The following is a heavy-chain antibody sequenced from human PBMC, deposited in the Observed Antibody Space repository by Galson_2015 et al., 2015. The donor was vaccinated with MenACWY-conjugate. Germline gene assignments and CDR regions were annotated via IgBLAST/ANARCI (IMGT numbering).Heavy chain of an antibody. V-gene: IGHV4-59*01. CDR3: AREMRSRFGLPEYYMDV. Sequence: SETLSLTCNVSGGSISRYYWSWIRQPPGKALEWMGNIYNSGSPKYNPSLKSRLTISLDTSKSQFSLKLSSVTAADTAVYYCAREMRSRFGLPEYYMDV. D-gene: IGHD3-16*01. CDR2: IYNSGSP. J-gene: IGHJ6*03. CDR1: GGSISRYY.